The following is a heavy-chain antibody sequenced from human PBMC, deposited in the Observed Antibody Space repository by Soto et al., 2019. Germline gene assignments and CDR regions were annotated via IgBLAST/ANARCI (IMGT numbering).Heavy chain of an antibody. CDR1: GYTFTGYD. CDR2: INPNSGGT. Sequence: ASVKVSSKDSGYTFTGYDMHWGRQAPGQGIEWMGWINPNSGGTNYAQKFQGWVTMTRDTSISTAYMELSRLRSDDTAVYYCARDPVLVLFLTAKYYYYCKDVCCQGT. J-gene: IGHJ6*02. CDR3: ARDPVLVLFLTAKYYYYCKDV. D-gene: IGHD2-21*02. V-gene: IGHV1-2*04.